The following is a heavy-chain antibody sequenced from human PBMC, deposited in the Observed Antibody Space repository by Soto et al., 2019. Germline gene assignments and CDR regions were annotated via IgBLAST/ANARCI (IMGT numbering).Heavy chain of an antibody. CDR2: ISSSGTYI. D-gene: IGHD3-10*01. Sequence: GGSLRLPCEASGFTFNDYSMDWVRQAPEKGLEWVSSISSSGTYIYYADSVKGRFAISRDNANNVMYLQMDTLRAEDTAVYYCVRAGHVFDVHYYGMDLWGQGTTVTVSS. CDR3: VRAGHVFDVHYYGMDL. CDR1: GFTFNDYS. J-gene: IGHJ6*02. V-gene: IGHV3-21*01.